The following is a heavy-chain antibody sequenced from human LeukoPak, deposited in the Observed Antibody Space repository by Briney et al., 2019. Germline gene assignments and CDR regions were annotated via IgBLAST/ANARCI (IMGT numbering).Heavy chain of an antibody. CDR3: AKSQANYDILTGGMDV. V-gene: IGHV3-30*18. CDR1: GFTFSSYG. Sequence: PGRSLRLSCAASGFTFSSYGMHWVRQAPGKGLEWMAVISYDGSNKYYADSVKGRFTISRDNSKNTLYLQMNSLRAEDTAVYYCAKSQANYDILTGGMDVWGKGTTVTVSS. CDR2: ISYDGSNK. J-gene: IGHJ6*03. D-gene: IGHD3-9*01.